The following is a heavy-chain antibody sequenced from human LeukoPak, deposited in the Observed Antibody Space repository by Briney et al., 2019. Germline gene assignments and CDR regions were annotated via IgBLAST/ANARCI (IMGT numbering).Heavy chain of an antibody. Sequence: GASVKVSCKASGGTFSSYAISWVRQAPGQGLEWMGGISPIFGTANYAQKFQGRVTITADESTSTAYMELSSLRSEDTAVYYCAITSPEIWGVYDSSGYSSDYWGQGTLVTVSS. CDR2: ISPIFGTA. CDR1: GGTFSSYA. V-gene: IGHV1-69*13. D-gene: IGHD3-22*01. CDR3: AITSPEIWGVYDSSGYSSDY. J-gene: IGHJ4*02.